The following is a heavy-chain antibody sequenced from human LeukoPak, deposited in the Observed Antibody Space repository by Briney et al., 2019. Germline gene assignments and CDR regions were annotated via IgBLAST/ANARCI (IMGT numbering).Heavy chain of an antibody. Sequence: PGGSLRLSCAAPGFTFSSYWMSWVRQAPGKGLEWVANIKQDGSEKYYVDSVKGRFTISRDNAKNSLYLQMNSLRAEDTAVYYCASSYYYGSGSYYSTQGLNYWGQGTLVTVSS. V-gene: IGHV3-7*01. J-gene: IGHJ4*02. D-gene: IGHD3-10*01. CDR3: ASSYYYGSGSYYSTQGLNY. CDR2: IKQDGSEK. CDR1: GFTFSSYW.